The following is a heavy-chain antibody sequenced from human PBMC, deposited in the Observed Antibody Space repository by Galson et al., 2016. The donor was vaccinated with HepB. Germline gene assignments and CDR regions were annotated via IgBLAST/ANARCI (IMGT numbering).Heavy chain of an antibody. J-gene: IGHJ3*02. CDR3: AKERGDCSGGTCRYHDAFDI. CDR1: GLTFKNHW. CDR2: ISFDGSNA. V-gene: IGHV3-30*18. D-gene: IGHD2-15*01. Sequence: SLRLSCAASGLTFKNHWMSWVRQAPGKGLEWVAVISFDGSNAYYGDSVKGRFTISRDNSKNTLSLQMNSLRAEDTAVYYCAKERGDCSGGTCRYHDAFDIWGQGTMVTVSS.